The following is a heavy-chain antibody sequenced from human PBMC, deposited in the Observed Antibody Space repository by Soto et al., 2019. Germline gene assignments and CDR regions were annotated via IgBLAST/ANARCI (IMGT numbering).Heavy chain of an antibody. Sequence: QVQLVQSGAEVKKPGASVKVSCRASGYTFTSYIMHWVRQAPGQGLEWMGILNPSGCTTVYARKFQGRVTMTRDTSMSTVYMELGSLRSEDTAFYYCAKSSGYSRDLFDSWGQGTLVTVSS. J-gene: IGHJ4*02. CDR1: GYTFTSYI. CDR3: AKSSGYSRDLFDS. CDR2: LNPSGCTT. V-gene: IGHV1-46*01. D-gene: IGHD3-22*01.